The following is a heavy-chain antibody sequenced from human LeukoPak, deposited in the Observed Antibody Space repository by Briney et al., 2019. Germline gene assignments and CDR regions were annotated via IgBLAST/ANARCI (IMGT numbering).Heavy chain of an antibody. Sequence: NPGGSLRLSCAASGFTFSSYSMNWVRQAPGEWLEWVSSISSSSSYIYYADSVKGRFTISRDNAKNSLYLQMNSLRAEDTAVYYCARDPYSGLFDYWGQGTLVTVSS. D-gene: IGHD4-11*01. CDR2: ISSSSSYI. J-gene: IGHJ4*02. CDR3: ARDPYSGLFDY. V-gene: IGHV3-21*01. CDR1: GFTFSSYS.